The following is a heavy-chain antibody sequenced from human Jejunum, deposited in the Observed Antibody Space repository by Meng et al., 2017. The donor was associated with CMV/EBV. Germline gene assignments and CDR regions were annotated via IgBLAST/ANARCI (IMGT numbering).Heavy chain of an antibody. D-gene: IGHD6-13*01. CDR1: GSSISVGNYY. CDR2: MTNLGST. Sequence: GSSISVGNYYWGCNRQYPGKGMGWIGYMTNLGSTDSNPALGGCGIVSMDTSKTQFSLKLNSVTAADTAVYCCARRGPAYSSRYFDYWGLGTLVTVSS. V-gene: IGHV4-31*02. CDR3: ARRGPAYSSRYFDY. J-gene: IGHJ4*02.